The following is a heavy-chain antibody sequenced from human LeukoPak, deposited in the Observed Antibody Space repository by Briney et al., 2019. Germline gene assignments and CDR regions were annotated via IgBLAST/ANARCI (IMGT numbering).Heavy chain of an antibody. J-gene: IGHJ3*02. CDR2: IYSGGST. V-gene: IGHV3-53*01. CDR1: GFTVSSNY. CDR3: ARSYGYGVDAFDI. D-gene: IGHD5-18*01. Sequence: PGGSLRLSCAASGFTVSSNYMSWVRQAPGKGLEWVSVIYSGGSTYYADSVKGRFTISRDNSKNTLYLQMTSLRAEDTAVYYCARSYGYGVDAFDIWGQGTMVTVSS.